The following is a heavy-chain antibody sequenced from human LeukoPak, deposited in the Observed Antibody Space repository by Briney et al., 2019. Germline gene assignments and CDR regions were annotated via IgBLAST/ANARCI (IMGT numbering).Heavy chain of an antibody. CDR1: GFTFSSHS. CDR2: IKPDGSLI. Sequence: GGSLRLSCAASGFTFSSHSMNWVRQGPGKGLEWVANIKPDGSLIYYVDSVKGRFTISRDNAKNSLYLQMNSLRAEDTAVYYCAKWELYSGFYYIDYWGQGTLATVSS. D-gene: IGHD1-26*01. J-gene: IGHJ4*02. CDR3: AKWELYSGFYYIDY. V-gene: IGHV3-7*01.